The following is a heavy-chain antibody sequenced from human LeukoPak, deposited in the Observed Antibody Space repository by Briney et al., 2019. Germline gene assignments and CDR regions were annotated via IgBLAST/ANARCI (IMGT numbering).Heavy chain of an antibody. V-gene: IGHV4-59*01. Sequence: KSSETLSLTCTVSGGSISRYYWSWIRQPPGKGLEWIGYIYYSGSIKYNPSLKSRVTISVDTSKNQFSLKLSSVTAADTAVYYCARPVTELTDWYFDLWGRGTLVTVSS. CDR3: ARPVTELTDWYFDL. J-gene: IGHJ2*01. CDR2: IYYSGSI. D-gene: IGHD1-7*01. CDR1: GGSISRYY.